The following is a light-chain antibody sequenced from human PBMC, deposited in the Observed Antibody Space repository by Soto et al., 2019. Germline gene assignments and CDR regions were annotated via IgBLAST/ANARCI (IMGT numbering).Light chain of an antibody. CDR1: SGHSSYA. CDR3: QTGGSGTVV. CDR2: LNSDGSH. V-gene: IGLV4-69*01. Sequence: QLVLTQSPSASASLGASVKLTCTLRSGHSSYAIAWHQQQPDKGPRYLMKLNSDGSHSKGDGIPDRFSGSSSGAERYRTIASLQSEDEADYYWQTGGSGTVVFGGGTKLTVL. J-gene: IGLJ2*01.